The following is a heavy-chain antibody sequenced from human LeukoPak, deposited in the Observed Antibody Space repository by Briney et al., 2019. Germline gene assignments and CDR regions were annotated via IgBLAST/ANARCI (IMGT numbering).Heavy chain of an antibody. CDR3: ARDFWSGYSHYYYYYGMDV. Sequence: GESLKISCKGSGYSFTSYWIGWVRQMPGKGLEWMGIIYPGDSDTRYSPSFQGQVTISADKSIGTAYLQWSSLKASDTAMYYCARDFWSGYSHYYYYYGMDVWGQGTTVAVSS. V-gene: IGHV5-51*01. CDR2: IYPGDSDT. J-gene: IGHJ6*02. D-gene: IGHD3-3*01. CDR1: GYSFTSYW.